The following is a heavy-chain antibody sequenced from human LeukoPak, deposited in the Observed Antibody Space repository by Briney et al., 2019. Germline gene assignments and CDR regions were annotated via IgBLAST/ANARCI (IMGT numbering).Heavy chain of an antibody. CDR3: AKAERIYSNYDYYYGMDV. V-gene: IGHV3-9*01. Sequence: PGRSLRLSCAASGFTFDDYAMHWVRQAPGKGLEWVSGISWNSGSIGYADSVKGRFTISRDNAKNSLYLQMNSLRAEDTALYYCAKAERIYSNYDYYYGMDVWGQGTTVTVSS. CDR1: GFTFDDYA. J-gene: IGHJ6*02. CDR2: ISWNSGSI. D-gene: IGHD4-11*01.